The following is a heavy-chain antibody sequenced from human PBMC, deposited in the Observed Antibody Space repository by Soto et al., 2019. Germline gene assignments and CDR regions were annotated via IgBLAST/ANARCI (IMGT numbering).Heavy chain of an antibody. D-gene: IGHD1-20*01. CDR3: ARDYPHRTTDGITGTPFDY. CDR2: ISAYNGNT. CDR1: GYTFTSYG. Sequence: QVQLVQSGAEVKKPGASVKVSCKASGYTFTSYGISWVRQAPGQGLEWMGWISAYNGNTNYAQRLQGRVTMTTDTSTSTAYMELRSLRSDDTAVYYCARDYPHRTTDGITGTPFDYWGQGTLVTVSS. V-gene: IGHV1-18*01. J-gene: IGHJ4*02.